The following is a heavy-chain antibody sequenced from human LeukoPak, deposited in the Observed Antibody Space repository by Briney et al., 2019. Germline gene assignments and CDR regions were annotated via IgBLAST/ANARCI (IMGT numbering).Heavy chain of an antibody. D-gene: IGHD6-13*01. V-gene: IGHV4-34*01. J-gene: IGHJ3*02. CDR3: AREAGSSWSRGLDI. CDR1: GGSLSGYY. CDR2: INHSGST. Sequence: SETLSLTCGVHGGSLSGYYWSWIRQPPGQGLDWIGEINHSGSTNYNPSLKSRVTISVDTSKNQFSLKLSSVTAADTAVYYCAREAGSSWSRGLDIWGQGTVVTVFS.